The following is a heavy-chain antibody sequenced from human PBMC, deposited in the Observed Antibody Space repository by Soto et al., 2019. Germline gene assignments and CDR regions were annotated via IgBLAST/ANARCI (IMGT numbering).Heavy chain of an antibody. Sequence: TSVKVSCKASGYTFTSYDINWVRQATGQGLGWMGWMNPNSGNTGYAQKFQGRVTMTRNTSISTAYMELSSLRSEDTAVYYCARGLRRYDSSGYPPGYWGQGTLVTVSS. CDR3: ARGLRRYDSSGYPPGY. V-gene: IGHV1-8*01. J-gene: IGHJ4*02. CDR2: MNPNSGNT. CDR1: GYTFTSYD. D-gene: IGHD3-22*01.